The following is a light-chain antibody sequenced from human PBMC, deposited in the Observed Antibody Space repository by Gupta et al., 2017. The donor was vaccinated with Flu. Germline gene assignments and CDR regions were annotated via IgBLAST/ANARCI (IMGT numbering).Light chain of an antibody. CDR1: QSVLYSSNNKNY. Sequence: DIVMTQSPDSLAVSLGERATINCKSSQSVLYSSNNKNYLAWYQQKPGQPPQLLIYWASTREAGVADRFSGSGCGTDFSLTISSRQEEEVAVYYCQQYDNSPKWTFGQGTKVEIK. CDR3: QQYDNSPKWT. J-gene: IGKJ1*01. CDR2: WAS. V-gene: IGKV4-1*01.